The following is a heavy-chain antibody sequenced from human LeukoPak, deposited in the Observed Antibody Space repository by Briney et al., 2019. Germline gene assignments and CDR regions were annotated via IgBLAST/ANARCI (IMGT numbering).Heavy chain of an antibody. Sequence: GGSLRLSCAASGFTLPTYWMHWVRQAPGKGLEWVAFIRYDGSNKYYADSVKGRFTISRDDAKNTLYLHLNSLRVEDTAVYYCAKDGMSMDSSWFDYWGQGTLVTVSS. J-gene: IGHJ4*02. CDR3: AKDGMSMDSSWFDY. CDR2: IRYDGSNK. D-gene: IGHD6-13*01. V-gene: IGHV3-30*02. CDR1: GFTLPTYW.